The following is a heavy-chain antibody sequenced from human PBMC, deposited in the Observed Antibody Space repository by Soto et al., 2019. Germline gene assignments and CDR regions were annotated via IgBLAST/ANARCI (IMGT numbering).Heavy chain of an antibody. Sequence: SETLSLTCAVSSGSISSSNWWSWVRQPPGKGLEWIGEIYHSGSTNYNPSLKSRVTISVDKSKNQFSLKLSSVTAADTAVYYCARAYCSGGSCSPHFDYWGQGTLVTVSS. CDR1: SGSISSSNW. CDR3: ARAYCSGGSCSPHFDY. J-gene: IGHJ4*02. D-gene: IGHD2-15*01. V-gene: IGHV4-4*02. CDR2: IYHSGST.